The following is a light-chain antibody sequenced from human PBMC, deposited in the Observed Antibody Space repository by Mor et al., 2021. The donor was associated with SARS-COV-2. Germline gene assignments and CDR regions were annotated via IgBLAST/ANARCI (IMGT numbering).Light chain of an antibody. Sequence: LMNLASFRATGVPSRISGSGSGTEFTITITSLQSEDFAVYYCQHYNNWPNTFGQGTNLDFK. J-gene: IGKJ2*01. CDR2: LAS. V-gene: IGKV3-15*01. CDR3: QHYNNWPNT.